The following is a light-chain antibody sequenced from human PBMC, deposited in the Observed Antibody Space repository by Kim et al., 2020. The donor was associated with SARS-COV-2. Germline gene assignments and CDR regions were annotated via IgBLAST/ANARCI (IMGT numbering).Light chain of an antibody. J-gene: IGLJ2*01. CDR3: NSRDSSDNHVV. CDR1: SLRSYY. Sequence: SSELTQDPAVSVALGQTVRITCQGDSLRSYYASWYQQKPGQAPVLVIYGKNNRPSGIPDRFSGSSSGNTASLTITGAQAEDEADSYCNSRDSSDNHVVFG. V-gene: IGLV3-19*01. CDR2: GKN.